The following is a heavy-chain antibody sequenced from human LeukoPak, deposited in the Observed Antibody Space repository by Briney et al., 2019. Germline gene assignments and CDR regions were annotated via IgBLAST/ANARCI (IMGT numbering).Heavy chain of an antibody. D-gene: IGHD3-16*01. Sequence: SETLSLTCTVSGGSISSSTHYWGRIRQAPGKRLECIGTIYYSGSSYYNPSLKSRVTMSVDTSKNQFSLRLISVTAADTAVYYCARLPAITTYYYYYMDVWGKGTMVTVSS. CDR1: GGSISSSTHY. CDR2: IYYSGSS. V-gene: IGHV4-39*01. J-gene: IGHJ6*03. CDR3: ARLPAITTYYYYYMDV.